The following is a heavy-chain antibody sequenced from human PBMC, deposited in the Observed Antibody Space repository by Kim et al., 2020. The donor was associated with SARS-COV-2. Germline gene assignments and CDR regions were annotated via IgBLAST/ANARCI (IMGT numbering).Heavy chain of an antibody. CDR3: ARGQYSSSSDV. J-gene: IGHJ6*02. D-gene: IGHD6-13*01. Sequence: ASVKVSCKASGYTFTNYGISWVRQAPGQGLEWMGWINIYNGNTDYAQKLQGRVTMTTDTPTNTAYMELWSLRSDDTAVYYCARGQYSSSSDVWGQGTTVTVSS. CDR1: GYTFTNYG. V-gene: IGHV1-18*04. CDR2: INIYNGNT.